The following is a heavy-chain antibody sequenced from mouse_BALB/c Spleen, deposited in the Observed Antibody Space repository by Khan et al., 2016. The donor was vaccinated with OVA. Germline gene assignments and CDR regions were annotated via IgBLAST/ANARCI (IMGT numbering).Heavy chain of an antibody. Sequence: EVQLVESGPGLVKPSQSLSLTCTVTGYSITSDYAWNWIRQLPGNKLEWMAYISYSGSTSYNPSLKSRISITRDTSKNQFSLQLNSVTTEDTATYYCTRRSYRYPFAYWGQGTLVTVSA. CDR2: ISYSGST. CDR3: TRRSYRYPFAY. V-gene: IGHV3-2*02. D-gene: IGHD2-14*01. CDR1: GYSITSDYA. J-gene: IGHJ3*01.